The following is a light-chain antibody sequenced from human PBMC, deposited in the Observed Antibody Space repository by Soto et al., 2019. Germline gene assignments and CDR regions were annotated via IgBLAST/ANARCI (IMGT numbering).Light chain of an antibody. CDR3: CSYAGSSTV. CDR1: SSDVGSYNL. Sequence: QSALTQPASVSGSPGQSITISCTGTSSDVGSYNLVSWYQQHPGKAPKLMIYEGSKRPSGVSNRFSGSKSGNTASLTISGLQAEDESDYYCCSYAGSSTVFGGGTKPHRP. CDR2: EGS. J-gene: IGLJ2*01. V-gene: IGLV2-23*01.